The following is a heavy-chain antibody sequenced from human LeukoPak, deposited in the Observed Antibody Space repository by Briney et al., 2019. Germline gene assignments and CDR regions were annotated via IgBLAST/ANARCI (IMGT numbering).Heavy chain of an antibody. Sequence: AGGSLRLSCAASGFTFSSYEMNWVRQAPGKGLEWVSYISSSGSTIYYADSVKGRFTISRDNSKNTLYLQMNSLRAEDTAVYYCAKDVVYGSGSYAYYFDYWGQGTLVTVSS. CDR1: GFTFSSYE. CDR3: AKDVVYGSGSYAYYFDY. D-gene: IGHD3-10*01. J-gene: IGHJ4*02. CDR2: ISSSGSTI. V-gene: IGHV3-48*03.